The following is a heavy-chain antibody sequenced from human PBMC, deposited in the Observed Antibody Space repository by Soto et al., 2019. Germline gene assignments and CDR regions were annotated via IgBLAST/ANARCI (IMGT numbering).Heavy chain of an antibody. J-gene: IGHJ4*02. D-gene: IGHD4-17*01. CDR1: GYTFTSYG. V-gene: IGHV1-18*01. CDR3: ARDVPTVTTGGPDY. CDR2: ISAYNGNT. Sequence: QVQLVQSGVEVEKPGASVKVSCKASGYTFTSYGISWVRQAPGQGREWMGGISAYNGNTNYAQKFQGRLTMTTDTSTSTAYMELRSLRSDDTAVYYCARDVPTVTTGGPDYWGQGTLVTVSS.